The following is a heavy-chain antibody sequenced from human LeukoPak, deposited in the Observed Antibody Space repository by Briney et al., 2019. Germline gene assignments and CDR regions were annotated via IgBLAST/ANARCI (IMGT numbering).Heavy chain of an antibody. CDR1: GGSISSYY. CDR2: IYYSGST. Sequence: SETLSLTCTVSGGSISSYYWSWIRQPPGKGLEWIGNIYYSGSTKYNPSLKSRVTISVDTSENQFSLKLSSVIAADTAMYYCARHGYYDFWSGLDPWGQGTLVTVSS. J-gene: IGHJ5*01. CDR3: ARHGYYDFWSGLDP. V-gene: IGHV4-59*08. D-gene: IGHD3-3*01.